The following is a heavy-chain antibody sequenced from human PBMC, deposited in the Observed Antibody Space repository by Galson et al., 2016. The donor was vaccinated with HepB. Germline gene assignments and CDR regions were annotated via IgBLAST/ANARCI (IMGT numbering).Heavy chain of an antibody. D-gene: IGHD3-22*01. CDR3: ARGDSRGSYYFDY. J-gene: IGHJ4*02. CDR2: IWFDGSYK. V-gene: IGHV3-33*01. Sequence: SLRLSCAASGFTFRSYGMHWVRRAPGKGPEWVAVIWFDGSYKYYGDSVKGRFTISRDNSKNTLFLQMNSLRAEDTAVYYCARGDSRGSYYFDYWGQGTLVTVS. CDR1: GFTFRSYG.